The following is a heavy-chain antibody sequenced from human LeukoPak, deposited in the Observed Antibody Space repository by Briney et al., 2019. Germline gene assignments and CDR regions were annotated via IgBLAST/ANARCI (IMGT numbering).Heavy chain of an antibody. V-gene: IGHV3-20*04. D-gene: IGHD3-22*01. CDR1: GSTFDDYG. J-gene: IGHJ3*02. Sequence: VGSLRLSCAASGSTFDDYGMSWVRQAPGKGLEWVSGINWNGGSTGYADSVKGRFTISRDNAKNSLYLQMNSLRAEDTALYYCARAGYYDSSGYSEEAFDIWGQGTMVTVSS. CDR2: INWNGGST. CDR3: ARAGYYDSSGYSEEAFDI.